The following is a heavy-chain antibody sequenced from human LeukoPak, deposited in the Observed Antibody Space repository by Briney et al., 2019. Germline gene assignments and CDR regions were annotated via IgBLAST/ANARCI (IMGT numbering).Heavy chain of an antibody. D-gene: IGHD3-22*01. CDR3: ARENYDSSGYYFDY. Sequence: ASVKVSCKASGNSISNYAVSWVRQAPGQGFEWMGGIIPIFGTADYAQKFQGRVTITADESTSTAYMELSSLRSEDTAVYYCARENYDSSGYYFDYWGQGTLVTVSS. V-gene: IGHV1-69*01. CDR1: GNSISNYA. CDR2: IIPIFGTA. J-gene: IGHJ4*02.